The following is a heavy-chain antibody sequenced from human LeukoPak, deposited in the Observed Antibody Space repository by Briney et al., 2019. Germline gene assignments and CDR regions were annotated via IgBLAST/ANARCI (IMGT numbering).Heavy chain of an antibody. CDR2: INPDNGGT. CDR3: TREARVGNWFDP. V-gene: IGHV1-2*02. J-gene: IGHJ5*02. Sequence: GASVKVSCRASGYTFTDYYIHWVRQAPGQGLEWMGWINPDNGGTNYAQKFQGRVTMTRDTSIRTDYMDLSRLRSDDTAVFYCTREARVGNWFDPWGQGTQVTVSS. CDR1: GYTFTDYY. D-gene: IGHD2-2*01.